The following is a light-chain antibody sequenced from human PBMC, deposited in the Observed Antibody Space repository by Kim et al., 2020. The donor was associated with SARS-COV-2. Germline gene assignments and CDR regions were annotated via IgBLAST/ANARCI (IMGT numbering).Light chain of an antibody. Sequence: LGQTDRITCQRYSLISYYSICYLQKPGQASVLVIYGKNNRPSGIPDRFSGSSSGNTASLTITGAQAEDEADYYCNSRDSSGNHFRVFGGGTQLTVL. J-gene: IGLJ3*02. CDR2: GKN. V-gene: IGLV3-19*01. CDR3: NSRDSSGNHFRV. CDR1: SLISYY.